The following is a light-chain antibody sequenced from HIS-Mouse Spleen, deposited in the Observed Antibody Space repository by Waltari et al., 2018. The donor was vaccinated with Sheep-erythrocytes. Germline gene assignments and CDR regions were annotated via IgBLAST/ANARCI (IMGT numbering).Light chain of an antibody. Sequence: QSALTQPASVSGSPGQSITISCTGTSSDVGGYNSVSWYQQHPGKAPKLMIYEGSKRPSGVSNRFSGPKSGNTASLTISGLQAEDEADYYCCSYAGSSTWVFGGGTKLTVL. J-gene: IGLJ3*02. CDR3: CSYAGSSTWV. CDR1: SSDVGGYNS. V-gene: IGLV2-23*01. CDR2: EGS.